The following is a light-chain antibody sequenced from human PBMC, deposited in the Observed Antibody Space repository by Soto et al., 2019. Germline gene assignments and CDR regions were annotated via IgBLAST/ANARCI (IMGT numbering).Light chain of an antibody. CDR1: SSDVGAYDY. CDR2: AVT. J-gene: IGLJ1*01. Sequence: QSVLTQPPSASGSPGHSVTISCTGSSSDVGAYDYVSWYQQHPGKAPKLMIYAVTERPSGVPDRFSGSKSGNTASLTVSGLQAEDEADYYCSSYAGRNNLVFGTGTKLTVL. CDR3: SSYAGRNNLV. V-gene: IGLV2-8*01.